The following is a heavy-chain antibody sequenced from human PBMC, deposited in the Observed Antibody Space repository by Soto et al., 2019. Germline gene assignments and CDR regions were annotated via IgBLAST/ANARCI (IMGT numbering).Heavy chain of an antibody. CDR1: GYTFSSYG. V-gene: IGHV1-18*01. D-gene: IGHD3-3*01. CDR2: ISASRGNT. Sequence: GASVKVSCKASGYTFSSYGFCWVRQAPGQGLEWMGWISASRGNTNYAQQFQGRVTMTTDASTSTAYMELRSLRSDDTAVYYCARDDRTIWGGLYYMAVCGKGTPVTLSS. CDR3: ARDDRTIWGGLYYMAV. J-gene: IGHJ6*03.